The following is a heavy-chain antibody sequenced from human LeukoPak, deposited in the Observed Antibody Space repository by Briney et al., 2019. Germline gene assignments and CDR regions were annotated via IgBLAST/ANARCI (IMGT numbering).Heavy chain of an antibody. V-gene: IGHV3-21*01. CDR3: ARAGYDYVWGSYRSSPLDY. CDR2: ISSSSSYI. CDR1: GFTFSSYS. Sequence: PGGSLRLSCAASGFTFSSYSMNWVRQAPGKGLEWVSSISSSSSYIYYADSVKGRFTISRDNAKNSLYLQMNSLRAEDTAVYYCARAGYDYVWGSYRSSPLDYWGQGTLVTVSS. D-gene: IGHD3-16*02. J-gene: IGHJ4*02.